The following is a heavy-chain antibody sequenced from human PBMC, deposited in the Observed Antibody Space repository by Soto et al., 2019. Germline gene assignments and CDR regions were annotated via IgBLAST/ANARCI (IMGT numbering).Heavy chain of an antibody. Sequence: ASVKVSCKASGYTFTSYGISWVRQAPGQGLEWMGWISAYNGNTNYAQKLQGRVTMTTDTSTSTAYMELRSLRSDDTAVYYCATDGSYGYKTVCFDPWGQGTLVTVSS. D-gene: IGHD5-18*01. CDR3: ATDGSYGYKTVCFDP. V-gene: IGHV1-18*01. CDR1: GYTFTSYG. J-gene: IGHJ5*02. CDR2: ISAYNGNT.